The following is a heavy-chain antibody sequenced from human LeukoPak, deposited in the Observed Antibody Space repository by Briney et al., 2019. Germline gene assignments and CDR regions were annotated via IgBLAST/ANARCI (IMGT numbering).Heavy chain of an antibody. CDR1: GFNITNYY. V-gene: IGHV3-53*01. CDR3: ARASWGYDFDC. D-gene: IGHD7-27*01. CDR2: IYSGGTT. Sequence: GGSLRLSCAASGFNITNYYTSWVRQAPGKGLEWVSVIYSGGTTYYADSVKGRFTISRDNSNSTVSLQMNSLRVDDTAVYYCARASWGYDFDCWGQGTLVTVSS. J-gene: IGHJ4*02.